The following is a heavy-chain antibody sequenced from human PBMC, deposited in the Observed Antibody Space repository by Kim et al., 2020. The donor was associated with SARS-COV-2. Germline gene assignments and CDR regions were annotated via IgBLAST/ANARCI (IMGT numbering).Heavy chain of an antibody. CDR3: ARARITMIVVVKYFDY. V-gene: IGHV4-31*02. D-gene: IGHD3-22*01. J-gene: IGHJ4*02. Sequence: PSLQRRVTISVDTSKTQFSLQLRSVTAADTAVYYCARARITMIVVVKYFDYWGQGTLVTVSS.